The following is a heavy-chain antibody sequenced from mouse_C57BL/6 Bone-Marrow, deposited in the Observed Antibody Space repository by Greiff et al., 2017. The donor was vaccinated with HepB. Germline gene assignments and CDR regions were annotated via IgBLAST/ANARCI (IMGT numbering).Heavy chain of an antibody. CDR3: ARWDEGIAY. CDR2: INPGSGGT. J-gene: IGHJ3*01. D-gene: IGHD4-1*01. Sequence: VQLQQSGAELVRPGTSVKVSCKASGYAFTNYLIEWVKQRPGQGLEWIGVINPGSGGTNYNEKFKGKATLTADKSSSTAYMQLSSLTSEDAAVYFCARWDEGIAYWGQGTLVTVSA. CDR1: GYAFTNYL. V-gene: IGHV1-54*01.